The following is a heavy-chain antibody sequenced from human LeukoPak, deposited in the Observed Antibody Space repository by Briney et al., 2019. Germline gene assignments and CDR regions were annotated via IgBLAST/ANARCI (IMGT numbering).Heavy chain of an antibody. V-gene: IGHV4-59*01. CDR2: IYYSGST. Sequence: SETLSLTCTVSGGSISSYYWSWIRQPPGKGLEWIGYIYYSGSTNYNPSLKSRVTISVDTSKNQFSLKLSSVTAADTAVYYCARVNCSGGSCYLDYWGQGTRVTVSS. J-gene: IGHJ4*02. CDR1: GGSISSYY. CDR3: ARVNCSGGSCYLDY. D-gene: IGHD2-15*01.